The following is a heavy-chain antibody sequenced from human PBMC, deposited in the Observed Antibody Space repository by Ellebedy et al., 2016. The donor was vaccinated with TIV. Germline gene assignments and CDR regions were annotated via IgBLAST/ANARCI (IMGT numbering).Heavy chain of an antibody. V-gene: IGHV3-23*01. CDR2: ISNTGTRR. CDR3: ANNWNDDN. D-gene: IGHD1-1*01. J-gene: IGHJ4*02. CDR1: GFSFNSYA. Sequence: GESLKISCAASGFSFNSYAMTWVRQAPGKGLEWVSTISNTGTRRYYADSVEGRFIISRDNSKNTLYLQMNSLRAEDTAVYYCANNWNDDNWGQGTLVTVSS.